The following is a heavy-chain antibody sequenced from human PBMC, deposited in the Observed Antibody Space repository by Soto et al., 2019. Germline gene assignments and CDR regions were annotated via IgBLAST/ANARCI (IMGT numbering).Heavy chain of an antibody. Sequence: SETLSLTCTVSGGSVSSGSYYWSWIRQPPGKGLEWIGYIYYSGSTNYNPSLKSRVTISVDTSKNQFSLKLSSVTAADTAVYYCARDTTLYDILTGYSVAWFDPWGQGTLVTVSS. CDR2: IYYSGST. V-gene: IGHV4-61*01. CDR1: GGSVSSGSYY. D-gene: IGHD3-9*01. J-gene: IGHJ5*02. CDR3: ARDTTLYDILTGYSVAWFDP.